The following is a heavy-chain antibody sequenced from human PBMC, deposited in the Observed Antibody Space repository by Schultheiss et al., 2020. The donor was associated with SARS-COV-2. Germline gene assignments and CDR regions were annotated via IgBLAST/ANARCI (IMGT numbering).Heavy chain of an antibody. Sequence: SETLSLTCTVSGGSISTYYWSWIRQSPGKGLEWIGYIYYSGSTYYNPSLKSRVTISVDTSKNQFSLKLTSVTAADTAVYYCARGPWGSGSAFDYWGQGTLVTVSS. CDR2: IYYSGST. J-gene: IGHJ4*02. V-gene: IGHV4-59*12. CDR3: ARGPWGSGSAFDY. CDR1: GGSISTYY. D-gene: IGHD3-10*01.